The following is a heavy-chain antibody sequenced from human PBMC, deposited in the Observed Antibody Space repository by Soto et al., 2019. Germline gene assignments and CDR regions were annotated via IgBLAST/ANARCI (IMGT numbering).Heavy chain of an antibody. V-gene: IGHV1-69*01. J-gene: IGHJ4*02. CDR1: GGLFSSYA. D-gene: IGHD3-22*01. Sequence: QEQLVQSGAEVKKSGSSVKVSCKDTGGLFSSYAVSWVRQAPGQGLEWMGGIIPVFDTVYYAQKFQGRVTITADESTNTAYMELSRLRSEDKAMYYCARGGSGYVWFNEFWGQGTLVTVSS. CDR3: ARGGSGYVWFNEF. CDR2: IIPVFDTV.